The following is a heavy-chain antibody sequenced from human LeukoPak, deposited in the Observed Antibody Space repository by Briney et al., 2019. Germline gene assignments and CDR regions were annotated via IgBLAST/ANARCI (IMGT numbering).Heavy chain of an antibody. CDR1: GFTYSGYW. J-gene: IGHJ4*02. D-gene: IGHD2/OR15-2a*01. Sequence: GGSLRLSCAASGFTYSGYWMSWVRQAPGKALEWVANINQDGSEKNYGDSVKGRFTISRDNTENSLYLQVNSLRVEDTAVYYCARDGFHAANYWGQGTLVTVSS. CDR2: INQDGSEK. V-gene: IGHV3-7*01. CDR3: ARDGFHAANY.